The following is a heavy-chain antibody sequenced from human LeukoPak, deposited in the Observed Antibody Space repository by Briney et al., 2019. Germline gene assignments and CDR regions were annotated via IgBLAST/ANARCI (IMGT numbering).Heavy chain of an antibody. D-gene: IGHD4-17*01. CDR1: GGSISSYY. J-gene: IGHJ3*02. Sequence: SETLSLTCTVSGGSISSYYWSWIRQPPGKGLEWIGYIYYSGSTKYNPSLKSRVTISVDTSKNQFSLKLSSVTAADTAVYYCARDRTVTHAFDIWGQGTMVTVSS. CDR3: ARDRTVTHAFDI. CDR2: IYYSGST. V-gene: IGHV4-59*12.